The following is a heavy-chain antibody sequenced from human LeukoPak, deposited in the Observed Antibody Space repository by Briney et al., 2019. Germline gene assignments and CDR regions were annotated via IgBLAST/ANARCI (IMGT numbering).Heavy chain of an antibody. V-gene: IGHV3-23*01. Sequence: PGGSLRLSCAASGFTFSSYVMSWVRQAPGKGLEWVSAISGSGGSTYYADSVKGRFTISTDNSKNTLYLQMNSLRAEDTAVFYCAKAPRALWLLGDYFDYWGQGTLVTVSS. CDR2: ISGSGGST. D-gene: IGHD3-22*01. CDR1: GFTFSSYV. CDR3: AKAPRALWLLGDYFDY. J-gene: IGHJ4*02.